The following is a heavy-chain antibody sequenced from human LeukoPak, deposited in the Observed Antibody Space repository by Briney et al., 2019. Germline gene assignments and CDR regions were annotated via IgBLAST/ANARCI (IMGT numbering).Heavy chain of an antibody. CDR1: GFTFSSYS. CDR3: ARDSGYDGGDY. Sequence: GGSLRLSCAASGFTFSSYSMNWVRQAPGKGLEWVSSISSSSSYIYYADSVKGRFTIFRDNAKNSLYLQMNSLRAEDTAVYYCARDSGYDGGDYWGQGTLVTVSS. CDR2: ISSSSSYI. J-gene: IGHJ4*02. D-gene: IGHD5-12*01. V-gene: IGHV3-21*01.